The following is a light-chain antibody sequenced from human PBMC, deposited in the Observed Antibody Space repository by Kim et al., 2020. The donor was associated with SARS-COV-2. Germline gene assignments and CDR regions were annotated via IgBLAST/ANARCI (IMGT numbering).Light chain of an antibody. J-gene: IGLJ2*01. Sequence: SSELTQDPAVSVALGQTVRITCQGDSLRSYYASWYQKKPGQAPVLVIYGKNNRPSGIPDRFSGSSSGNTASLTITGAQAEDEADYYCNSRDSSGNHVVFGGGTKVTVL. CDR3: NSRDSSGNHVV. CDR1: SLRSYY. V-gene: IGLV3-19*01. CDR2: GKN.